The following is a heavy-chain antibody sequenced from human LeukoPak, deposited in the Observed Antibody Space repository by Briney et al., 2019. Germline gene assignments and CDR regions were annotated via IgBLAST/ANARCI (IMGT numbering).Heavy chain of an antibody. D-gene: IGHD3-10*01. CDR2: ISSSSYI. Sequence: GGSLRLSCAASGFTFSSYSMNWVRQAPGKGLEWVSSISSSSYIYYADSVKGRFTISRDNAKNSLYLQMNSLRAEDTAVYYCARGMVRGVKGSYGMDVWGQGTTVTVSS. CDR3: ARGMVRGVKGSYGMDV. J-gene: IGHJ6*02. CDR1: GFTFSSYS. V-gene: IGHV3-21*01.